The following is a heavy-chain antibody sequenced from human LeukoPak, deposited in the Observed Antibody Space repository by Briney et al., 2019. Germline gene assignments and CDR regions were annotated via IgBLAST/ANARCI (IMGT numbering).Heavy chain of an antibody. V-gene: IGHV3-7*01. CDR2: IKQDGSEK. D-gene: IGHD4-11*01. Sequence: GGSLRLSCAASGFTFSSYSMNWVRQAPGKGLEWVANIKQDGSEKYYVDSVKGRFTISRDNSKNTLYLQMNSLRAEDTAVYYCAKRWAGDYTLPLIDYWGQGTLVTVSS. J-gene: IGHJ4*02. CDR1: GFTFSSYS. CDR3: AKRWAGDYTLPLIDY.